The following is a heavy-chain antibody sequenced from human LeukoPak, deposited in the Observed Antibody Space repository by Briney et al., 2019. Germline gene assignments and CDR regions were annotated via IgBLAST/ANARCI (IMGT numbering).Heavy chain of an antibody. CDR2: IIPIFGIA. D-gene: IGHD6-19*01. Sequence: SVKVSCRASGGTFSSYAISWVRQAPGQGLEWIGRIIPIFGIANYAQKFQGRVTITADKSTSTAYMELSSLRSEDTAVYYCARDRSSGGPYYYYGMDVWGQGTTVTVSS. CDR3: ARDRSSGGPYYYYGMDV. J-gene: IGHJ6*02. V-gene: IGHV1-69*04. CDR1: GGTFSSYA.